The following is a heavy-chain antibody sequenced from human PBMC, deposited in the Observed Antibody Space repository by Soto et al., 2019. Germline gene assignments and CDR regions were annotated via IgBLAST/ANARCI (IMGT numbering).Heavy chain of an antibody. V-gene: IGHV1-2*04. J-gene: IGHJ5*02. CDR1: GYTFTGYY. CDR2: INPNSGGT. Sequence: ASVKVSCKASGYTFTGYYMHWVRQAPGQGLEWMGWINPNSGGTNYAQKFQGWVTMTRDTSISTAYMELSRLRSDDTAVYYCARGGYCSSTSCPNWFDPWGQGTLVTVSS. D-gene: IGHD2-2*03. CDR3: ARGGYCSSTSCPNWFDP.